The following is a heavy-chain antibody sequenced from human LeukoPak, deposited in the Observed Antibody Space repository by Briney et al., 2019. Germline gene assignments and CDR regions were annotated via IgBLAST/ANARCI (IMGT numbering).Heavy chain of an antibody. D-gene: IGHD2-2*01. Sequence: SETLSLTCTVSGGSISSYYWSWIRQPPGKGLEWIGYIYYSGSTNYNPSLKSRVTIPVDTSKNQFSLKLSSVTAADTAVYYCARDLVVVPAAPQAFDIWGQGTMVTVSS. CDR1: GGSISSYY. J-gene: IGHJ3*02. CDR2: IYYSGST. CDR3: ARDLVVVPAAPQAFDI. V-gene: IGHV4-59*01.